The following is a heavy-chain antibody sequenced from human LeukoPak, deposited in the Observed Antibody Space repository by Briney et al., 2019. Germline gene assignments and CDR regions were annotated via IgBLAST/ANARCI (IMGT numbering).Heavy chain of an antibody. CDR1: GYSFTSQG. D-gene: IGHD2-2*02. J-gene: IGHJ4*02. Sequence: GASVKVSCKTSGYSFTSQGMHWVRQAPGQRLEWVGCISPDNGNAQYSQEFQGRVTITRDTSARTAYMELSSLRSEDMAVYYCTLYNYWSQGTLVTVSS. CDR3: TLYNY. CDR2: ISPDNGNA. V-gene: IGHV1-3*03.